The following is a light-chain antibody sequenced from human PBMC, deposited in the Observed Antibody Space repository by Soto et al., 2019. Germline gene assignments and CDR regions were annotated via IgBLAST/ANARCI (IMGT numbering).Light chain of an antibody. J-gene: IGKJ4*01. CDR1: QSVTSSS. CDR3: HQYGSSPLT. V-gene: IGKV3-20*01. CDR2: GAS. Sequence: EIVLTQSPGTLSLSPGERATLSCRASQSVTSSSLAWYQQKHGQAPRLLVYGASRRATGIPDRFSGSGSGTDFTLTISRREPQDFAMYYCHQYGSSPLTFGGGTKVEIK.